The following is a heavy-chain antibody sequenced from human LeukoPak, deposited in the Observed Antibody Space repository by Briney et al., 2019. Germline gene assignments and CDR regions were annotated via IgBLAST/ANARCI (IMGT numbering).Heavy chain of an antibody. Sequence: GGSLRLSCAASGFTVGSNYMSWVRQAPGKGLEWVSVTYSGGSTYYADSVKGRFTISRDNSKNTLCLQMNSLRAEDTAVYYCATRHSYGSGSFDYWGQGTLVTVSS. CDR1: GFTVGSNY. CDR2: TYSGGST. D-gene: IGHD3-10*01. V-gene: IGHV3-53*01. CDR3: ATRHSYGSGSFDY. J-gene: IGHJ4*02.